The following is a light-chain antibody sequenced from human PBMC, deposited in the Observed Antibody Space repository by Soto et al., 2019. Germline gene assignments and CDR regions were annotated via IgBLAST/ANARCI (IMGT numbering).Light chain of an antibody. Sequence: QSVLTQPPSVSGAPGQRVSISCTGSTSNIGAPYDVHWYQHLPGTAPKLLIYGDNNRPSGVPDRFSGSKSGTSASLAITRLQAEDEADYYCSSYAGSNNFWVFGGGTKLTVL. CDR1: TSNIGAPYD. V-gene: IGLV1-40*01. CDR3: SSYAGSNNFWV. CDR2: GDN. J-gene: IGLJ3*02.